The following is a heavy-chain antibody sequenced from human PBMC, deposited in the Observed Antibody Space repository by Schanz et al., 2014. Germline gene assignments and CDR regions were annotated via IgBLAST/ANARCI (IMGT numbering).Heavy chain of an antibody. V-gene: IGHV3-48*01. J-gene: IGHJ4*02. D-gene: IGHD3-22*01. CDR1: GFTVNNYA. CDR3: AKDGRLPYYGTGSDFDY. CDR2: ISSSSSTI. Sequence: EVQLLESGGGLVQPGGSLRLSCTVSGFTVNNYAMNWVRQAPGRGLEWVSYISSSSSTIYYADSVKGRFTISRDNLKNTVYLQMNSLRAGDTAVYYCAKDGRLPYYGTGSDFDYWGQGTLVAVSS.